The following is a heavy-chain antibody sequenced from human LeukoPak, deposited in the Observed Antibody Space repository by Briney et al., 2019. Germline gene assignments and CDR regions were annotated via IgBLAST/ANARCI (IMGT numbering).Heavy chain of an antibody. CDR2: ISHSGST. D-gene: IGHD5-12*01. J-gene: IGHJ2*01. Sequence: SETLSLTCAVSGGSFSGYYWSWIRRPPGKGLEGIVEISHSGSTNYSPSLKSRVTISVDTSKNQFSLHLSSVTAADTAVYYCARALVRATMVWYFDLWGRGTLVTVSS. V-gene: IGHV4-34*01. CDR3: ARALVRATMVWYFDL. CDR1: GGSFSGYY.